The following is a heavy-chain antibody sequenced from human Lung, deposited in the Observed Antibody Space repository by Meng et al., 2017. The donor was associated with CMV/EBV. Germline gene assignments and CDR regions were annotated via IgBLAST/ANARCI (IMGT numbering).Heavy chain of an antibody. Sequence: SXXVSCKASGGTFSNYPVSWVRHAPGLGLEWMGGFIPIFGTPNYAQKFQGRLTITTDESTSTAYMALNSLRSEDAAVYYCATEGPLNWFDRWGQGTLVTVSS. V-gene: IGHV1-69*05. CDR3: ATEGPLNWFDR. J-gene: IGHJ5*02. CDR2: FIPIFGTP. CDR1: GGTFSNYP.